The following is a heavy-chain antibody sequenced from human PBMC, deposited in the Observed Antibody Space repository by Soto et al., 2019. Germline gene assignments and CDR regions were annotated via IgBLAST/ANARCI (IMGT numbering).Heavy chain of an antibody. CDR3: AMVDNYVTPTPQDV. Sequence: QVQLVQSGDEVRKPGSSVKVSCKASGSIFVNYGMAWVRQAPGQGFEWRGWISPYSGNTHYASKVQGRLTMTTDTSTSTAYMDLRSLTSGDTAVYYCAMVDNYVTPTPQDVWGQGTTVTVSS. V-gene: IGHV1-18*01. CDR2: ISPYSGNT. D-gene: IGHD3-16*01. J-gene: IGHJ6*02. CDR1: GSIFVNYG.